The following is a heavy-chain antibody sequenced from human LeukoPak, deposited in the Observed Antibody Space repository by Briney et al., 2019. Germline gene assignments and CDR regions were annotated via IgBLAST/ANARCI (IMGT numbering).Heavy chain of an antibody. V-gene: IGHV1-8*01. Sequence: ASVKVSCKASGYTFTSYDINWVRQATGQGLEWMGWMNPNSGNTGYAQEFQGRVTMTRNTSISTAYMELSSLRSEDTAVYYCARAYPMVRGVIKYYFDYWGQGTLVTVSS. CDR2: MNPNSGNT. D-gene: IGHD3-10*01. CDR1: GYTFTSYD. CDR3: ARAYPMVRGVIKYYFDY. J-gene: IGHJ4*02.